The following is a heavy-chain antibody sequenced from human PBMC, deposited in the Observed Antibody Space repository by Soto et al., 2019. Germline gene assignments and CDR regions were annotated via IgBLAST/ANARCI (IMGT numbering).Heavy chain of an antibody. V-gene: IGHV1-18*04. D-gene: IGHD3-10*01. Sequence: SVQVSCKASVFTSSGISWVRQAPGQRLEWMGWISTHNGNTIYAQKFQGRVIMTMDTSTTTVYMELRSLRPDDTAVYLCAREGSLRIFDEYDRWGQGTMVTVAS. CDR3: AREGSLRIFDEYDR. CDR2: ISTHNGNT. CDR1: VFTSSG. J-gene: IGHJ3*01.